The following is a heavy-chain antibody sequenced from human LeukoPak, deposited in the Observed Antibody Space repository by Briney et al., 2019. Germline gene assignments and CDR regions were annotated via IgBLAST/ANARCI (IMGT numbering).Heavy chain of an antibody. V-gene: IGHV3-43*01. D-gene: IGHD3-22*01. CDR1: GFTFDDYT. CDR3: VKDLTYESSGSVFDY. J-gene: IGHJ4*02. CDR2: ISWDGTT. Sequence: GGSLRLSCAASGFTFDDYTMHWVRQAPGKTLEWVSLISWDGTTYYADSMKGRLTISRDNSKNSLYLQMDTLRSEDTASYYCVKDLTYESSGSVFDYWGQGTLVTVSS.